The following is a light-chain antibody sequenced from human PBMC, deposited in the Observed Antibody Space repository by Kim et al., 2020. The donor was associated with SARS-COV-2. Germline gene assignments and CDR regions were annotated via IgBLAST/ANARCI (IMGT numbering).Light chain of an antibody. CDR2: RDN. J-gene: IGLJ3*02. CDR1: SKNVGNQG. Sequence: QTATLTCTGNSKNVGNQGAAWLQQHQGHPPKLLSYRDNNRPSGISERLSASRSGNTASLTIAGLQPDDEADYYCSAWDSSLSAWVFGGGTQLTVL. CDR3: SAWDSSLSAWV. V-gene: IGLV10-54*01.